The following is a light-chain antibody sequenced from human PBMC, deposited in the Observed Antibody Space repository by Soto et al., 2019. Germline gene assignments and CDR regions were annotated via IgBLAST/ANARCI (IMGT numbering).Light chain of an antibody. V-gene: IGKV3-11*01. CDR3: QQRSNWRFI. Sequence: EIVLTQSPGTLSLSPGERATLSCRASQSVSSYLAWYQQKPGHAPRLLIYDASNRATGIPARFSGGGSGTDFTLTISSLEPDDFASYYCQQRSNWRFIFGPGTRVDIK. CDR1: QSVSSY. CDR2: DAS. J-gene: IGKJ3*01.